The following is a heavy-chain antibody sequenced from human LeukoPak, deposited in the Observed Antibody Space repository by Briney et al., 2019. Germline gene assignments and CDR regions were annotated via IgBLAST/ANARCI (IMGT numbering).Heavy chain of an antibody. CDR1: GFTFSSSE. V-gene: IGHV4-34*01. CDR3: ARLRGYSSSWYPY. CDR2: INHSGST. D-gene: IGHD6-13*01. J-gene: IGHJ4*02. Sequence: LRLSCAVSGFTFSSSEMNWVRQAPGKGLEWVGEINHSGSTNYNPSLKSRVTISVDTSKNQFSLKLSSVTAADTAVYYCARLRGYSSSWYPYWGQGTLVTVSS.